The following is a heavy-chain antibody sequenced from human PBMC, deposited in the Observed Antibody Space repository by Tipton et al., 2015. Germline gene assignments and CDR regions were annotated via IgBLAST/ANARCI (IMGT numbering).Heavy chain of an antibody. J-gene: IGHJ5*02. CDR2: IYYSGST. CDR1: GASISSYY. Sequence: GLVKPSETLSLTCTVSGASISSYYWTWIRQPPGKGLEWIGLIYYSGSTNYSPSLRSRVTISVDTSKNQFSLTLNSVAAADTAVYYCARLEEDCSDNICFAFDPWGQGTLVTVSS. CDR3: ARLEEDCSDNICFAFDP. V-gene: IGHV4-59*01. D-gene: IGHD2-2*01.